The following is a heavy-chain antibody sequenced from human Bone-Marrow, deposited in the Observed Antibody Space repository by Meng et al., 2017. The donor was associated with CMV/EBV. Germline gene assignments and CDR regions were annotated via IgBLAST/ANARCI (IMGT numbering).Heavy chain of an antibody. Sequence: GSLRLSCAVYGGSFSGYYWSWIRQPPGKGLEWIGEINHSGSTNYNPSLKSRVTISVDTSKNQFSLKLGSVTAADTAVYYCARVTGGIAAAGTLYYFDYWGQGTLVTVSS. J-gene: IGHJ4*02. CDR2: INHSGST. CDR1: GGSFSGYY. D-gene: IGHD6-13*01. CDR3: ARVTGGIAAAGTLYYFDY. V-gene: IGHV4-34*01.